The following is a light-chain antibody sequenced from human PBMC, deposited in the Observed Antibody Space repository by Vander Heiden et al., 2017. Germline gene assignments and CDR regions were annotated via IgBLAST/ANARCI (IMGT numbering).Light chain of an antibody. V-gene: IGLV3-25*03. Sequence: SYELTQPPSVSVSPVQTARITCSGDALPKQYAYWYQQKPGQAPGLVIYKDSERPSGIPERFSGSSSGTTVTLTISGVQAEDEADYYCQSADSSGTYVVFGGGTKLTVL. CDR2: KDS. CDR3: QSADSSGTYVV. J-gene: IGLJ2*01. CDR1: ALPKQY.